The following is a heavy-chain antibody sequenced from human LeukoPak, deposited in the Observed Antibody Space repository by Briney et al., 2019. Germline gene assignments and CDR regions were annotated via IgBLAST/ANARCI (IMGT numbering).Heavy chain of an antibody. J-gene: IGHJ5*02. CDR3: ASRQSGYSYGLRET. V-gene: IGHV1-69*06. Sequence: GASVKVSCRASGGTFSSYAISWVRQAPGQGLEWMGGIIPIFGTANYAQKFQGRVTITADKSTSTAYMELSSLRSEDTAVYYCASRQSGYSYGLRETWGQGTLVTVSS. D-gene: IGHD5-18*01. CDR2: IIPIFGTA. CDR1: GGTFSSYA.